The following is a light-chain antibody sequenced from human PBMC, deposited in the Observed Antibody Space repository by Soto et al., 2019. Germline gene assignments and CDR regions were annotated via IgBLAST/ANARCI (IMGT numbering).Light chain of an antibody. Sequence: DIQMTQSPSSLSASVGDRVTITCRASLPISNYLAWYQQKPGKIPNLLIYAASTLQAGVPSRFTGSGSGTDFTLTINRVEPEDFAVYFCQQHAGSPRTFGQGTKVDIK. J-gene: IGKJ1*01. CDR3: QQHAGSPRT. CDR1: LPISNY. V-gene: IGKV1-27*01. CDR2: AAS.